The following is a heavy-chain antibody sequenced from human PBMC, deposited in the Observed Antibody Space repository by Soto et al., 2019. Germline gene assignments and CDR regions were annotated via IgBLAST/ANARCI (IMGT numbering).Heavy chain of an antibody. Sequence: EVQLLESGGGLVQPGGSLRLSCAASGFTFSSYTMSWVRQAPGKGLEWVSAISGSGGNTYYADSVKGRFTISRDNSKNTLYLQMNSLRAEDTAVYYCAKEVHKATVTNLGAFDIWGHGTMVTVSS. D-gene: IGHD4-17*01. CDR2: ISGSGGNT. J-gene: IGHJ3*02. V-gene: IGHV3-23*01. CDR1: GFTFSSYT. CDR3: AKEVHKATVTNLGAFDI.